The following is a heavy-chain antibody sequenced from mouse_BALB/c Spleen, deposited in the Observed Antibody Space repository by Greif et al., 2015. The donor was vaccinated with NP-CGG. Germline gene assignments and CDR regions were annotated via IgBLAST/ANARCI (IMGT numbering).Heavy chain of an antibody. CDR3: ARRTGTEAMDY. CDR1: GYTFTDYY. D-gene: IGHD4-1*01. V-gene: IGHV1-84*02. CDR2: IYPGSGNT. J-gene: IGHJ4*01. Sequence: VQLQQSGPELVKPGASVKISCKASGYTFTDYYINWVKQKPGQGLEWIGWIYPGSGNTKYNEKFKGKATLTVDTSSSTAYMQFSSLTSEDTAVYFCARRTGTEAMDYWGQGTPVTVSS.